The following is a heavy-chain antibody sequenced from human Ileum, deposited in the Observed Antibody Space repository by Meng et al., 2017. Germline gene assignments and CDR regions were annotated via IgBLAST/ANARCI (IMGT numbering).Heavy chain of an antibody. V-gene: IGHV1-46*01. D-gene: IGHD5-24*01. J-gene: IGHJ4*02. Sequence: QGQRVPSGAGGKQPGDSVKDSCKASGYIFTTYHMHWGRQAPGRGPEWCGIIKSSGDITIYAQNFQGRVTMTRDTSTSTVYMELSSLRSDDTATYYCAREYDNSYNFDYWGQGTLVTVSS. CDR1: GYIFTTYH. CDR3: AREYDNSYNFDY. CDR2: IKSSGDIT.